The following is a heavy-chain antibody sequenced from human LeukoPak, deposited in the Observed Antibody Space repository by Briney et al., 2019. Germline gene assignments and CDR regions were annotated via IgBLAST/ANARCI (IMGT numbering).Heavy chain of an antibody. Sequence: PGGSLRLSCAASGFTFSSYSMNWVRQAPGKGLEWVSSISSSSSYIYYADSVKGRFTISRDNAKNSLYLQMNSLRAEDTAVYYCARFRATITYGASDYRGQGTLVTVSS. CDR2: ISSSSSYI. D-gene: IGHD5-12*01. CDR3: ARFRATITYGASDY. V-gene: IGHV3-21*01. J-gene: IGHJ4*02. CDR1: GFTFSSYS.